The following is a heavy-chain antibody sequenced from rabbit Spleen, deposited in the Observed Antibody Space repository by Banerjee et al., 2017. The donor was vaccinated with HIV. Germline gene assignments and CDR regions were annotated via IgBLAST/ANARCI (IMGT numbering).Heavy chain of an antibody. J-gene: IGHJ5*01. D-gene: IGHD1-1*01. V-gene: IGHV1S45*01. CDR2: AYAGSSGAT. Sequence: QEQLEESGGGLVKPEGSLTLTCTASGFSFSGYYWICWVRQAPGKGLEGIACAYAGSSGATYYATWAKGRFTVSKTSSTTVTLQMTSLTDADTATYFCTKSADGNSGSHPDWLDLWGQGTLVTVS. CDR3: TKSADGNSGSHPDWLDL. CDR1: GFSFSGYYW.